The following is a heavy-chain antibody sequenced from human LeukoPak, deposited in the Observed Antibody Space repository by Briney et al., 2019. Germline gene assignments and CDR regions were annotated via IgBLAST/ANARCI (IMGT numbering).Heavy chain of an antibody. Sequence: GGSLRLSCAASGFTFNSYGMHWVRQAPGKGLEWVAAIWFDGSVKHYSDAVKGRFTISRDNSLNTLYLQMNSLRVEDTSIYYCAKDTAVQFLEPASWGQGTLVTVSS. V-gene: IGHV3-33*06. CDR2: IWFDGSVK. D-gene: IGHD3-3*01. J-gene: IGHJ5*02. CDR1: GFTFNSYG. CDR3: AKDTAVQFLEPAS.